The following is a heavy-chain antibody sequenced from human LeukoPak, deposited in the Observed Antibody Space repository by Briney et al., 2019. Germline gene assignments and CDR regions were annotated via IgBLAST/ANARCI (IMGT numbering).Heavy chain of an antibody. V-gene: IGHV4-4*07. D-gene: IGHD6-6*01. CDR2: IYTSGST. CDR1: GGSISSYY. Sequence: SETLSLTCTVSGGSISSYYWSWIRQPAGKGLEWIGRIYTSGSTNYNPSLKSRVTISVDTSKNQFSLKLSSVTAADTAVYYCARRRFGYSSSSDQSFDYWGQGTLVTVSS. CDR3: ARRRFGYSSSSDQSFDY. J-gene: IGHJ4*02.